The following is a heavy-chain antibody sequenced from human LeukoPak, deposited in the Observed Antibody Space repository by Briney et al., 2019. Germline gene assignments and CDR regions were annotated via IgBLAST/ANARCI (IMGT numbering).Heavy chain of an antibody. Sequence: PGGSLRLSCAASGFTFSSYEMNWVRQAPGKGLEWVSYISGSGSTIYHADSVRGRFTISRDNSKNTLYLQMNSLRAEDAAVYFCAKAPVTSCRGAYCYPFDSWGQGTLVTVSS. J-gene: IGHJ4*02. D-gene: IGHD2-21*01. CDR1: GFTFSSYE. V-gene: IGHV3-48*03. CDR2: ISGSGSTI. CDR3: AKAPVTSCRGAYCYPFDS.